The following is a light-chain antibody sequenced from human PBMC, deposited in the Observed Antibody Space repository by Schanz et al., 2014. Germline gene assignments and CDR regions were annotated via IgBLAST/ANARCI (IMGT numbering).Light chain of an antibody. CDR1: TSNIGSNT. CDR3: SSHTAITTAVV. J-gene: IGLJ2*01. CDR2: NNN. V-gene: IGLV1-44*01. Sequence: QSVLPQPPSASGTPGQRVTISCSGSTSNIGSNTVNWYQQFPGTAPKLLIYNNNQRPSGVPDRFSGSKSGNTASLTISGLQAEDEADYHCSSHTAITTAVVFGGGTKLTVL.